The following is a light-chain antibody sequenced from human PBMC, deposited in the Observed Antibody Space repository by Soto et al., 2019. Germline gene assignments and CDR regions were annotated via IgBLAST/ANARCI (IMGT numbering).Light chain of an antibody. Sequence: EIVMTQSPATLSVSPGERATLSCRASQSVSSNLAWYQQKPGQAPRLLIYGASTRATGIPARFSGSGSGTEFTLAISSLQSEDFAVYYCQQYNNWPRTLGQ. V-gene: IGKV3-15*01. CDR3: QQYNNWPRT. J-gene: IGKJ1*01. CDR1: QSVSSN. CDR2: GAS.